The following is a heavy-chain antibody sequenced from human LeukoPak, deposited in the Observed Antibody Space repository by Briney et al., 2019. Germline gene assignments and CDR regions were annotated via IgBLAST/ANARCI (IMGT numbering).Heavy chain of an antibody. CDR3: ARKMTTVHAFDI. CDR2: IYYSGST. V-gene: IGHV4-39*01. Sequence: SETLSLTCTVSGGSISSSSYYWGWIRQPPGKGLEWIGSIYYSGSTYYHPSLKSRVTISVDTSKNQFSLKLSSVTAADTAVYYCARKMTTVHAFDIWGQGTMVTVSS. J-gene: IGHJ3*02. CDR1: GGSISSSSYY. D-gene: IGHD4-17*01.